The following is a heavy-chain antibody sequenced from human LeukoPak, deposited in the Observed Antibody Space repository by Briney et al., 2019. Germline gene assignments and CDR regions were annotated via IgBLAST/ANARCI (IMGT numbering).Heavy chain of an antibody. V-gene: IGHV4-59*08. CDR2: INYSGNT. CDR3: ARTLSGYSYGLFDY. CDR1: GDSISNYY. J-gene: IGHJ4*02. Sequence: SETLSLTCTVSGDSISNYYWSWIRQPPGKGLEWIGHINYSGNTNNNPSLKSRVTISVDTSKNQFSLNLSSMTAADTAMYYCARTLSGYSYGLFDYWGQGALVTVSS. D-gene: IGHD5-18*01.